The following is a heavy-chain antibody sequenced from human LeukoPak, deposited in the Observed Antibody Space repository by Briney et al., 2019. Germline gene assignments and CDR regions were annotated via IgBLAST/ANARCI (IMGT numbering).Heavy chain of an antibody. CDR1: GGSFSNYY. CDR2: IDHSGST. CDR3: ARAPVRVAAVGKYFDY. V-gene: IGHV4-34*01. D-gene: IGHD6-13*01. J-gene: IGHJ4*02. Sequence: SETLSLTCAVYGGSFSNYYWSWIRLPPGKGLEWIGEIDHSGSTNYNPSLKSRLTISVDTSKKQFSLKLSSVTAADTAVYYCARAPVRVAAVGKYFDYWGQGTLVTVSS.